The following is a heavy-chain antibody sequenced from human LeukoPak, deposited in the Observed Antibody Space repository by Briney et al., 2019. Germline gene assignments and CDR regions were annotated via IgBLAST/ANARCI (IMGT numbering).Heavy chain of an antibody. J-gene: IGHJ4*02. CDR3: ARAERSGSYPNDY. V-gene: IGHV1-2*02. D-gene: IGHD1-26*01. Sequence: GASVKVSCKASGYTFTGYYMHWVRQAPGQGLEWMGWINPNSGGTNYAQKFQGRVTMTRDTPISTAYMELSRLRSDDTAVYYCARAERSGSYPNDYWGQGTLVTVSS. CDR1: GYTFTGYY. CDR2: INPNSGGT.